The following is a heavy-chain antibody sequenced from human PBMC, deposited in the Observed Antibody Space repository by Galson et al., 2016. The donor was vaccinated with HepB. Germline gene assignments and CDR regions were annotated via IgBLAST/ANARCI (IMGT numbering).Heavy chain of an antibody. Sequence: SLRLSCAASGFTFSSYSMNWVRQAPGKGLEWVSSISSSSSYIYYEDAVKGRFTFSRDNAKNSLYLQMNSLRAEDTAVYYCARSNDYGDYYFDYWGQGTLVTVSS. V-gene: IGHV3-21*01. J-gene: IGHJ4*02. CDR3: ARSNDYGDYYFDY. D-gene: IGHD4-17*01. CDR1: GFTFSSYS. CDR2: ISSSSSYI.